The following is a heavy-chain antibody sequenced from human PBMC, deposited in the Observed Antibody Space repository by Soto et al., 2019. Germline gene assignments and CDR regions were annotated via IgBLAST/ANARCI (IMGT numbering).Heavy chain of an antibody. J-gene: IGHJ4*02. CDR1: GFTFSSYG. CDR2: ISYDGSNK. D-gene: IGHD3-3*01. Sequence: GGSLRLSCAASGFTFSSYGMHWVRQAPGKGLEWVAVISYDGSNKYYADSVKGRFTISRDNSKNTLYLQMNSLRAEDTAVYYCAKTPVYYDFWKTRPKTPYFDYWAQRTLVTVSS. V-gene: IGHV3-30*18. CDR3: AKTPVYYDFWKTRPKTPYFDY.